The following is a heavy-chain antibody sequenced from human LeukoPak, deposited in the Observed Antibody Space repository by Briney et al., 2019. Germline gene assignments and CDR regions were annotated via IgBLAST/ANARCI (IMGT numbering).Heavy chain of an antibody. Sequence: GGSLRLSCAVSGFTFSSHGMHWVRQAPGKGLEWVAFIRYDGSNKKYADSVKGRFTISRDNSKNTLYLQMNSLRAEDTAVFYCAKSSGGFGELNLVRYHYMDVWGKGTTVTISS. V-gene: IGHV3-30*02. CDR1: GFTFSSHG. D-gene: IGHD3-10*01. CDR2: IRYDGSNK. CDR3: AKSSGGFGELNLVRYHYMDV. J-gene: IGHJ6*03.